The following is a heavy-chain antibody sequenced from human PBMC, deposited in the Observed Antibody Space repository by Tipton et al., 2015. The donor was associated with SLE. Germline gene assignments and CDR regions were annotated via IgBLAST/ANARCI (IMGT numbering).Heavy chain of an antibody. CDR1: GYTFTSDY. D-gene: IGHD2-2*01. V-gene: IGHV1-46*01. CDR2: INPSGGST. CDR3: ARLRGGSSTPYDWEAFDI. J-gene: IGHJ3*02. Sequence: QSGPEVKKPGASVKVSCKASGYTFTSDYMHWVRQAPGQGLEWMGIINPSGGSTSYAQKFQGRVTMTRDTSTSTVYMELSSLRSEDTAVYYCARLRGGSSTPYDWEAFDIWGQGTMVTVSS.